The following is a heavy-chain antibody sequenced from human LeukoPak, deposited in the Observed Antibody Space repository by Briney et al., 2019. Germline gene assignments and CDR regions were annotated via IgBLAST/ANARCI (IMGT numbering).Heavy chain of an antibody. CDR1: GFTFSSYG. CDR3: AKVTVVVPHNWFDP. D-gene: IGHD2-2*01. V-gene: IGHV3-30*02. Sequence: RGSLRPSCAASGFTFSSYGMHWVRQAPGKGLEWVAFIRYDGSNKYYADSVKGRFTISRDNSKNTLYLQMNSLRAEDTAVYYCAKVTVVVPHNWFDPWGQGTLVTVSS. CDR2: IRYDGSNK. J-gene: IGHJ5*02.